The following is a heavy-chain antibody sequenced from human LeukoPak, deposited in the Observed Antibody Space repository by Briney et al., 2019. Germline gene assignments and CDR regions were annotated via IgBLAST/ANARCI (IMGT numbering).Heavy chain of an antibody. D-gene: IGHD3-22*01. CDR2: IYSGGST. V-gene: IGHV3-23*03. CDR3: AKGGYDSSGYYDAFDI. J-gene: IGHJ3*02. Sequence: GGSLRLSCAASGFTFSSYAMSWVRQAPGKGLEWVSVIYSGGSTYYADSVKGRFTISRDNSKNTLYLQMNSLRAEDTAVYYCAKGGYDSSGYYDAFDIWGQGTMVTVSS. CDR1: GFTFSSYA.